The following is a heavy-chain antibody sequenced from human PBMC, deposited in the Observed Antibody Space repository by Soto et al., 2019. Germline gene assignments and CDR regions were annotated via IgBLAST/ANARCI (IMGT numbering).Heavy chain of an antibody. CDR2: IYYSGST. D-gene: IGHD4-17*01. V-gene: IGHV4-59*02. CDR3: VRDNFGDSSFDY. Sequence: LSLTCTVSGVSVISYYWSWIRQPPGKGLEWIGYIYYSGSTNYNPSLKSRVTISVDTSKNQFSLKLSSVTAADAAVYYCVRDNFGDSSFDYWGQGTLVTVSS. J-gene: IGHJ4*02. CDR1: GVSVISYY.